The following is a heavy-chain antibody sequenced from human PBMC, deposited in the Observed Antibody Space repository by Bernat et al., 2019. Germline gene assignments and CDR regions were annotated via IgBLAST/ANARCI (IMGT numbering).Heavy chain of an antibody. CDR2: INHSGST. CDR3: ARHEYYDFWSGYGMDV. J-gene: IGHJ6*02. V-gene: IGHV4-34*01. D-gene: IGHD3-3*01. CDR1: GGSFSGYY. Sequence: QVQLQQWGAGLLKPSETLSLTCAVYGGSFSGYYWSWIRQPPGKGLEWIGEINHSGSTNYNPSLKSRVTISVDTSKNQFSLKLSSVTAADTAVYYCARHEYYDFWSGYGMDVWGQGTTVTVSS.